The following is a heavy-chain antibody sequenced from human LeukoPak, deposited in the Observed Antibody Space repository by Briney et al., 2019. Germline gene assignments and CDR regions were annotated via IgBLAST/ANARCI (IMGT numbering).Heavy chain of an antibody. CDR1: GFTFSTYD. V-gene: IGHV3-23*01. CDR3: AKPGEPSNYYFDY. CDR2: VRVNGRST. J-gene: IGHJ4*02. Sequence: GGSLRLSCTASGFTFSTYDMSWVRQAPGKGLEWVSTVRVNGRSTFYANSVKGRFTISRDNSKNTLYLQMSSLRAEDTALYYCAKPGEPSNYYFDYWGQGALVTVSS. D-gene: IGHD1-14*01.